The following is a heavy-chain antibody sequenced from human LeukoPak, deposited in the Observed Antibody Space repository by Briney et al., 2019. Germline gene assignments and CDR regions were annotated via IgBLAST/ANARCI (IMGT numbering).Heavy chain of an antibody. CDR2: ISSSGSTI. CDR3: ASRYCSTPTFPYLGVFDY. J-gene: IGHJ4*02. CDR1: GFTVSNNY. V-gene: IGHV3-11*01. Sequence: GSLRLSCAVSGFTVSNNYMSWVRQTPGKGLEWVSYISSSGSTIYYADSVKGRFTISRDNAKNSLYLQMNSLRAEDTAVYYCASRYCSTPTFPYLGVFDYWGQGSLVTVSS. D-gene: IGHD2-2*01.